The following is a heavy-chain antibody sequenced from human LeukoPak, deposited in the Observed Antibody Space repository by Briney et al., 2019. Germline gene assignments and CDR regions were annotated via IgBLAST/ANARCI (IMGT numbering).Heavy chain of an antibody. CDR2: INHNGNVN. Sequence: GGSLRLSCAASGFTFSSYWMNWARQAPGKGLEWVASINHNGNVNYYVDSVKGRFTISRDNAKNSLYLQMSNLRAEDTAVYFCAREGGLDVWGQGATVTVSS. CDR1: GFTFSSYW. V-gene: IGHV3-7*03. J-gene: IGHJ6*02. CDR3: AREGGLDV.